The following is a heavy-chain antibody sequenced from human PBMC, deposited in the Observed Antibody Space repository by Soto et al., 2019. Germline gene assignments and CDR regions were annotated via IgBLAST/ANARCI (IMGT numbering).Heavy chain of an antibody. D-gene: IGHD2-2*01. V-gene: IGHV3-21*01. J-gene: IGHJ6*02. CDR1: GFTFTSYT. CDR3: AIAEGGCSSTSCHSYGMDV. Sequence: EVQLVESGGGLVKPGGSLRLSCAASGFTFTSYTLSWVRQAPGKGLEWVSSISDSSRYTSYADSVKGRFTISRDNAKNSLYLQLNSLRAEDTALYYCAIAEGGCSSTSCHSYGMDVWCQGTTVTVSS. CDR2: ISDSSRYT.